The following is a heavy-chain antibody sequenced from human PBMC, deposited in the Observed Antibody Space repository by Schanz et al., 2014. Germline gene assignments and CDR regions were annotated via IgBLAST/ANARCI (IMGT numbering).Heavy chain of an antibody. D-gene: IGHD4-17*01. Sequence: QVQLVQSGAEVKKPGASVKLSCKASGYTFTNYYIHWVRQAPGQGLEWMGRIYLSDGSTRYAQKFQGRVTMTRDTSISTAYMELSSLRSDDTAVYYCARELRLEYYFDYWGQGTQVTVSS. V-gene: IGHV1-46*01. J-gene: IGHJ4*02. CDR1: GYTFTNYY. CDR3: ARELRLEYYFDY. CDR2: IYLSDGST.